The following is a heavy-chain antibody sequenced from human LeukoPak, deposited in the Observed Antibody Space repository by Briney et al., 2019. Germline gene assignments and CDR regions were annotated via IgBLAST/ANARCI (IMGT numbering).Heavy chain of an antibody. Sequence: GGSLRLSCATSGFIFSQYSMNWVRQAPGKGLEWVSHIRSSSETFYADSVKGRFTISRDNARNSLYLQMNNLRGEDTAIYYCARDAGNSGYGCDLWGQGTLVTVSS. CDR3: ARDAGNSGYGCDL. CDR2: IRSSSET. D-gene: IGHD5-12*01. V-gene: IGHV3-48*01. CDR1: GFIFSQYS. J-gene: IGHJ5*02.